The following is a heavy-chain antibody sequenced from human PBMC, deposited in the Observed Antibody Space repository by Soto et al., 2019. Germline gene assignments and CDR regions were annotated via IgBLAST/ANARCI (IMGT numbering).Heavy chain of an antibody. J-gene: IGHJ4*02. D-gene: IGHD3-16*02. CDR3: ARDRIMITFGGVIGHFDY. Sequence: GGSLRLSCAASGFTFSSYAMHWVRQAPCKGLEWVAVISYDGSNKYYADSVKGRFTISRDNSKNTLYLQMNSLRAEDTAVYYCARDRIMITFGGVIGHFDYWGQGTLVTVSS. V-gene: IGHV3-30-3*01. CDR2: ISYDGSNK. CDR1: GFTFSSYA.